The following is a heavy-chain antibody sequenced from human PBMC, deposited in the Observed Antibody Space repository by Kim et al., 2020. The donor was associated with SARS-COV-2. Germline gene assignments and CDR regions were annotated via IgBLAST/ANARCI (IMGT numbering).Heavy chain of an antibody. Sequence: SETLSLTCAVSGGSISSSNWWSWVRQPPGKGLEWIGEIYHSGSTNYNPSLKSRVTISVDKSKNQFSLKLSSVTAADTAVYYCARDPAPTGIAAAGTNFDYWGQGTLVTVSS. V-gene: IGHV4-4*02. CDR2: IYHSGST. CDR3: ARDPAPTGIAAAGTNFDY. J-gene: IGHJ4*02. D-gene: IGHD6-13*01. CDR1: GGSISSSNW.